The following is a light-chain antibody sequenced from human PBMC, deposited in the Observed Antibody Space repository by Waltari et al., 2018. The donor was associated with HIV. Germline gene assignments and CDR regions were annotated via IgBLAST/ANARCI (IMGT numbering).Light chain of an antibody. J-gene: IGLJ2*01. V-gene: IGLV2-23*01. CDR3: SSYTSFSTVL. CDR2: EGN. Sequence: QSALTQPASVSGSHGQSITISCTGTSSDVGTYRLVSWYQHHPGKAPKLMIYEGNKRPSGVSNRFSGSKSGNTASLTISGLQAEDEADYYCSSYTSFSTVLFGGGTKLTVL. CDR1: SSDVGTYRL.